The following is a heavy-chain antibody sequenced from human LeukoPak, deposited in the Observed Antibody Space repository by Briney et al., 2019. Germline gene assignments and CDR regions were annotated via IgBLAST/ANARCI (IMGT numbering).Heavy chain of an antibody. CDR1: GGSIISSTYF. J-gene: IGHJ4*02. V-gene: IGHV4-39*01. CDR3: VKSGGYGLIDY. Sequence: SETLSLTCTVSGGSIISSTYFWGWIRQPPGKGLEWIGSIYYSGDTYYNPSLKSRVTMSVDTSKNQCSLRLSSVTAADTAMYYCVKSGGYGLIDYWGPGTLVTVSS. D-gene: IGHD1-26*01. CDR2: IYYSGDT.